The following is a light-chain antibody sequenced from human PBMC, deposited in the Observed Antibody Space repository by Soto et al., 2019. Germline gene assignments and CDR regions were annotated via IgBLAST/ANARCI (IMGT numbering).Light chain of an antibody. CDR1: QGISSY. J-gene: IGKJ5*01. CDR2: AAS. CDR3: QQYYSYPPIT. V-gene: IGKV1-8*01. Sequence: AIRMTQSPSSLSASTGDRVTITCRASQGISSYLAWYQQKPGKAPKLLIYAASTLQSGVPSRFSGSGSGTDFTLTISCLQSEDFATYDCQQYYSYPPITFGQGTRLESK.